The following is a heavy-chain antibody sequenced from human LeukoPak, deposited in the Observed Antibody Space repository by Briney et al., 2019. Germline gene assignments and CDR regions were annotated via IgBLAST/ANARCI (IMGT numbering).Heavy chain of an antibody. V-gene: IGHV4-39*01. CDR1: GASVSSSSSF. CDR2: VYYSGST. J-gene: IGHJ4*02. Sequence: SETLSLTCTVSGASVSSSSSFWAWIRQPPGKGLEWIGNVYYSGSTHYNPSLKSRVTISLDMSKNQFSLRLTSVTAADTAMYYCARHGLYQDYGYWGQGILVTVSS. D-gene: IGHD3-16*01. CDR3: ARHGLYQDYGY.